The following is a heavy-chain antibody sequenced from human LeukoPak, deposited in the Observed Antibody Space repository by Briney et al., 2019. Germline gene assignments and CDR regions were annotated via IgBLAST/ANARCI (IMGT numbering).Heavy chain of an antibody. D-gene: IGHD5-12*01. CDR1: GGTFSSYA. J-gene: IGHJ4*02. V-gene: IGHV1-69*13. CDR2: IIPIFGTA. CDR3: ARGVKGSGYEYYFDY. Sequence: ASVKVSCKASGGTFSSYAISWVRQAPGQGLEWMGGIIPIFGTANYAQKFQGRVTITADESTSTAYMELSSLRSEDTAVYYRARGVKGSGYEYYFDYWGQGTLVTVSS.